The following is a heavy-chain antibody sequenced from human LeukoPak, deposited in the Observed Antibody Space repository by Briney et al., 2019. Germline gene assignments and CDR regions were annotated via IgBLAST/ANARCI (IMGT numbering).Heavy chain of an antibody. CDR1: GYSFTSYW. V-gene: IGHV5-51*01. D-gene: IGHD6-13*01. CDR2: IYPGDSDT. J-gene: IGHJ4*02. Sequence: GESLQISCKGSGYSFTSYWIGWVRQMPGKGLEWMGIIYPGDSDTRYSPSFQGQVTISADKSISTAYLQWSSLKASDTAMYYCASQMGDSSTAGKQLDYWGQGTLVTVSS. CDR3: ASQMGDSSTAGKQLDY.